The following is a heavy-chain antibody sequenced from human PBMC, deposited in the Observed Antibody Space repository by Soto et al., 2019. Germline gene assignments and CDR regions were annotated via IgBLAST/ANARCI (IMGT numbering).Heavy chain of an antibody. CDR3: ARARPRITGTTWAFDY. D-gene: IGHD1-7*01. Sequence: QVQLVQSGAEVKKPGASVKVSCKASGYTFTSYAMHWVRQAPGQRLEWMGWINAGNGNTKYSQKFQGRVTITRDTSASTAYMELSSLRSEDTAVYYCARARPRITGTTWAFDYWGQGTLVTVSS. CDR1: GYTFTSYA. J-gene: IGHJ4*02. V-gene: IGHV1-3*01. CDR2: INAGNGNT.